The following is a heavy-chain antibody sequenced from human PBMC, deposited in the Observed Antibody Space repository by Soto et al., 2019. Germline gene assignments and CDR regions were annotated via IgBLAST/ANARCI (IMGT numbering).Heavy chain of an antibody. Sequence: GGSLRLSCAASGFTFSSYAMSWVRQAPGKGLEWVSTISGSGGSTYHADSVKGRFTISRDNSKNTLYLQMNSLRAEDTAVYYCVKVSNYDILTGYSWFDPWGQGTLVTVSS. CDR2: ISGSGGST. CDR1: GFTFSSYA. J-gene: IGHJ5*02. CDR3: VKVSNYDILTGYSWFDP. D-gene: IGHD3-9*01. V-gene: IGHV3-23*01.